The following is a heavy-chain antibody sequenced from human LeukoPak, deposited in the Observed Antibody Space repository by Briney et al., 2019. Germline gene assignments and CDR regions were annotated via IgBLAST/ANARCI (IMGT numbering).Heavy chain of an antibody. V-gene: IGHV4-38-2*01. Sequence: SETLSLTCAVSGYSISSGYYWGWIRQPPGKRLEWIGSIYHSGSTYYNPSLKSRVTISVDTSKNQFSLKLSSVTAADTAVYYCARGHSGYDYGLFDYWGQGTLVTVSS. D-gene: IGHD5-12*01. CDR1: GYSISSGYY. CDR3: ARGHSGYDYGLFDY. CDR2: IYHSGST. J-gene: IGHJ4*02.